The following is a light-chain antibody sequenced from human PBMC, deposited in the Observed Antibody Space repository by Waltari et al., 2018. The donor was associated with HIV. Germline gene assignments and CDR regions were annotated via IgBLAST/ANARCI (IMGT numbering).Light chain of an antibody. Sequence: QSALTQPASVSGSPGQSITISCTGTSSDVGSSYLVSWYQQHPGKAPKLRIYDVNKRPSGVSNRFSGSKSGNTASLTISGLQAEDEADFYCCSYAGSSTLVFGGGTKLTVL. CDR2: DVN. CDR1: SSDVGSSYL. J-gene: IGLJ3*02. CDR3: CSYAGSSTLV. V-gene: IGLV2-23*02.